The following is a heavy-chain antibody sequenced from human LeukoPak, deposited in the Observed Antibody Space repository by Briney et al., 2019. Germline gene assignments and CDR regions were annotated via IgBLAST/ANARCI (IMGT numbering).Heavy chain of an antibody. CDR1: GFTFSSYA. CDR3: ARDRHYYGSGSYHRFDY. J-gene: IGHJ4*02. Sequence: PGGSLRLSCAASGFTFSSYAMHWVRQAPGKGLEWVEVISYDGSNKYYADSVKGRFTISRDDSKNTLYLQMNSLRAEDTAVYYCARDRHYYGSGSYHRFDYWGQGTLVTVSS. V-gene: IGHV3-30-3*01. D-gene: IGHD3-10*01. CDR2: ISYDGSNK.